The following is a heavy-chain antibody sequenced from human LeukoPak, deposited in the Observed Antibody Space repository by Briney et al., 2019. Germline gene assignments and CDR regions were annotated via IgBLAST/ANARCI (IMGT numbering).Heavy chain of an antibody. CDR3: ARSLGGRYYYGMDV. Sequence: SETLSLTCTVSGGSLSSHYWNWIRQPAGKGLEWIGRISSSGNSYYNPSLTSRVIMSVDMSKNQFSLKLSSVTAADTAVYYCARSLGGRYYYGMDVWGQGTTVTVSS. J-gene: IGHJ6*02. V-gene: IGHV4-4*07. D-gene: IGHD2-15*01. CDR2: ISSSGNS. CDR1: GGSLSSHY.